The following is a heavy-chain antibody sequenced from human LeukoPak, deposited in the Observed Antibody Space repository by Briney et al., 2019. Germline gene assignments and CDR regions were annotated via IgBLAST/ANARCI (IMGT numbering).Heavy chain of an antibody. Sequence: GMSLRLSCEGSFSNFAVHWVRQAPGRGLEWVAVISYDGNHKLFIDPVKGRFIISRDNSKNTVHLQMNGLRGEDTALYFCAKDRTKLVAYNSEWLPPYSYGIDVWGQGTSVTVSS. V-gene: IGHV3-30*04. J-gene: IGHJ6*02. CDR1: FSNFA. CDR3: AKDRTKLVAYNSEWLPPYSYGIDV. D-gene: IGHD3-3*01. CDR2: ISYDGNHK.